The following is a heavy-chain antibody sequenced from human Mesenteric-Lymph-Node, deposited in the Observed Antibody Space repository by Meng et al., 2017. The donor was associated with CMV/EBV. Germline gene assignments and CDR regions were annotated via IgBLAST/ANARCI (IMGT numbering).Heavy chain of an antibody. CDR1: GFTFSTYA. Sequence: GESLKISCEASGFTFSTYAMSWVRQAPGKRLEWVSYISSSSSSIYYADSVKGRFTISRDNAKNSLYLQMNSLRDEDTAVYYCARSFFGSGSYYSQYWGQGALVTVSS. CDR2: ISSSSSSI. V-gene: IGHV3-48*02. D-gene: IGHD3-10*01. CDR3: ARSFFGSGSYYSQY. J-gene: IGHJ4*02.